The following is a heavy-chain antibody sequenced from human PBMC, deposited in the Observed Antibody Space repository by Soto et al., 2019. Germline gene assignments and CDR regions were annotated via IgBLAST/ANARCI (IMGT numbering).Heavy chain of an antibody. CDR3: ARDGPYSSSWYLLGYYYYYMDV. V-gene: IGHV3-21*01. CDR1: GFTFSSYS. Sequence: GGSLRLSCAASGFTFSSYSMNWVRQAPGKGLEWVSSISSSSSYIYYADSVKGRFTISRDNAKNSLYLQMNSLRAEDTAVYYCARDGPYSSSWYLLGYYYYYMDVWGKGTTVTVSS. CDR2: ISSSSSYI. J-gene: IGHJ6*03. D-gene: IGHD6-13*01.